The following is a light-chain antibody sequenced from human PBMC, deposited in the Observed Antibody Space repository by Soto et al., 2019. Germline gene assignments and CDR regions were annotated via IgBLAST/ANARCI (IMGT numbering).Light chain of an antibody. Sequence: EIVLTQTPDTLSLSPGERATLSCRASQSVSSYLAWYQQKPGQAPRLLIYDASNRATGIPARFSGSGSGTDFTLTISRLEPEDFAVYYCQQHGSSPITFGQGTRLEIK. V-gene: IGKV3-11*01. J-gene: IGKJ5*01. CDR2: DAS. CDR1: QSVSSY. CDR3: QQHGSSPIT.